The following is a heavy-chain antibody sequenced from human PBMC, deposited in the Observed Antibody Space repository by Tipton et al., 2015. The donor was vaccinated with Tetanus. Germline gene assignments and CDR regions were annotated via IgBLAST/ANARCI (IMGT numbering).Heavy chain of an antibody. CDR2: ISYSGST. CDR1: GGSISGSY. Sequence: TLSLTCTASGGSISGSYWNWIRQPPGKGLEWIGYISYSGSTNSNYSLKSRITISQDTSKNQFSLKLTSVTAADTAVYYCARANYDFPKKGPFDSWGQGTLVIVSS. V-gene: IGHV4-59*01. CDR3: ARANYDFPKKGPFDS. D-gene: IGHD3-3*01. J-gene: IGHJ4*02.